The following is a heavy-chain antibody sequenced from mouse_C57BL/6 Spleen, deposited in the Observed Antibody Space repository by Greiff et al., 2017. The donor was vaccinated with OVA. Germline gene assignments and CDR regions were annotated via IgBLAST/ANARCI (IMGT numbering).Heavy chain of an antibody. D-gene: IGHD2-3*01. CDR3: ARPSIYDGWTY. J-gene: IGHJ3*01. CDR2: IHPNSGST. Sequence: VQLQESGPELVKPGASVKLSCKASGYTFTSYWMHWVKQRPGQGLEWIGMIHPNSGSTNYNEKFKSKATLTVDKSSSTAYMQLSSLTSEDSAVYYCARPSIYDGWTYWGQGTLVTVSA. V-gene: IGHV1-64*01. CDR1: GYTFTSYW.